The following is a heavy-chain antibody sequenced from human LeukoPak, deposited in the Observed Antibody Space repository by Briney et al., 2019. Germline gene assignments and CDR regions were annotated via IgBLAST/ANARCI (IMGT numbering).Heavy chain of an antibody. J-gene: IGHJ4*02. CDR2: IYYSGST. Sequence: PSETLSLTCTVSGGSISSSSYYWGWIRQPPGKGLEWIVSIYYSGSTYYNPSLKSRVTISVDTSKNQCSLKLSSVTAADTAVYYCARHVDMTMVRGYFDYWGQGTLVTVSS. D-gene: IGHD3-10*01. CDR3: ARHVDMTMVRGYFDY. CDR1: GGSISSSSYY. V-gene: IGHV4-39*01.